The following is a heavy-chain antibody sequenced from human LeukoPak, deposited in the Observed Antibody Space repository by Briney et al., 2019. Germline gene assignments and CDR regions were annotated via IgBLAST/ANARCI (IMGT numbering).Heavy chain of an antibody. V-gene: IGHV3-11*04. Sequence: KTGGSLRLSCAASGFTFSDYNMRWIRQAPGKGLEWVSSISRSGSTKYYADSVKGRFTISRDNAKNSLFLQMSSLRADDTAIYYCARAGELRYMDVWGKGTAVTVSS. CDR2: ISRSGSTK. CDR1: GFTFSDYN. J-gene: IGHJ6*03. CDR3: ARAGELRYMDV. D-gene: IGHD3-16*01.